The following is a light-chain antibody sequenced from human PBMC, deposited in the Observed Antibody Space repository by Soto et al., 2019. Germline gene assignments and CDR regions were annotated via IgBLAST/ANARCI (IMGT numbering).Light chain of an antibody. CDR1: QSVSRN. J-gene: IGKJ5*01. CDR2: GAS. Sequence: DIVMTQSPATLSVSPVERATLSCRAIQSVSRNLAWYQQKPGQAPRLLIYGASTRATGIPARFSGSGSGTEFTLTISSLQSEDFAVYYCQQYNNWPPPITFGQGTRLEI. V-gene: IGKV3-15*01. CDR3: QQYNNWPPPIT.